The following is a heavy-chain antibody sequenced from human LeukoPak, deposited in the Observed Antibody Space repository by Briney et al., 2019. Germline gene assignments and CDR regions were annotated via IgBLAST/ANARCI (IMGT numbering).Heavy chain of an antibody. V-gene: IGHV3-30-3*01. J-gene: IGHJ4*02. Sequence: KWLEWVAVISYDGSNKYYADSVKGRFTISRDNSKNTLYLQMNSLRAEDTAVYYCARDLSYWGQGTLVTVSS. CDR3: ARDLSY. CDR2: ISYDGSNK.